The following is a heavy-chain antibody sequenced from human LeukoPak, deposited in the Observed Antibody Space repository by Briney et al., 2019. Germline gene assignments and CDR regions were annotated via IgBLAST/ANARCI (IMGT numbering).Heavy chain of an antibody. CDR1: GFTFSSYG. Sequence: GGSLRLSCAASGFTFSSYGMHWVRQAPGKGLEWVAFIRYDGSNKYYADSVKGRFTISRDNSKNTLYLQMNSLRAEDTAVYYCAKVEVSVVRGVIDFDYWGQGTLVTVSS. CDR3: AKVEVSVVRGVIDFDY. CDR2: IRYDGSNK. J-gene: IGHJ4*02. D-gene: IGHD3-10*01. V-gene: IGHV3-30*02.